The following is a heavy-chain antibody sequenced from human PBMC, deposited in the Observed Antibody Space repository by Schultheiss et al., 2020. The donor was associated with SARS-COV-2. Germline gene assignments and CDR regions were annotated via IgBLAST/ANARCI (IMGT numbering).Heavy chain of an antibody. CDR2: ISSSSSYI. D-gene: IGHD6-19*01. Sequence: GGSLRLSCAASGFTFSSYSMNWVRQAPGKGLEWVSSISSSSSYIYYADSVKGRFTISRDNAKNSLYLQMNSLRAEDTAVYYCASPSSGSPWWYFDYWGQGTLVTVSS. CDR1: GFTFSSYS. CDR3: ASPSSGSPWWYFDY. V-gene: IGHV3-21*01. J-gene: IGHJ4*02.